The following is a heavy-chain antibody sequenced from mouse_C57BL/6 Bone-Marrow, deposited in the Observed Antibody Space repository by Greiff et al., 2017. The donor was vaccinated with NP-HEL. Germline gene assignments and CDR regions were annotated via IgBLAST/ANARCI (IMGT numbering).Heavy chain of an antibody. Sequence: EVKVVESGGDLVKPGGSLKLSCAASGFTFSSYGMSWVRQTPDKRLEWVATISSGGSYTYYPDSVKGRFTISRDNAKNTLYLQMSSLKSEDTAMYYCARRGSTMVTNYAMDYWGQGTSVTVSS. CDR3: ARRGSTMVTNYAMDY. D-gene: IGHD2-2*01. CDR2: ISSGGSYT. V-gene: IGHV5-6*02. J-gene: IGHJ4*01. CDR1: GFTFSSYG.